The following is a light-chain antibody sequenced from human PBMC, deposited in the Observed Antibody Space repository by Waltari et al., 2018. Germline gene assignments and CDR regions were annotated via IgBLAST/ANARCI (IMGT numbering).Light chain of an antibody. Sequence: SCRASQSISRCLAWYQQKPGQAPRLRIYGASTRATGIPDRFSGSGSGTDFSLTISGLGPEDSAVYYCQHHFRLPATFGQGTKVEIK. CDR1: QSISRC. CDR2: GAS. J-gene: IGKJ1*01. CDR3: QHHFRLPAT. V-gene: IGKV3-20*01.